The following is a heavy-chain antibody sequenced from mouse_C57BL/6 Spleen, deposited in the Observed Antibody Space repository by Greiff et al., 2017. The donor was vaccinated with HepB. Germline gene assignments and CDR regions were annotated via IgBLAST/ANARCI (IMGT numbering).Heavy chain of an antibody. V-gene: IGHV1-26*01. D-gene: IGHD1-1*01. Sequence: EVQLQQSGPELVKPGASVKISCKASGYTFTDYYMNWVKQSHGKSLEWIGDINPNNGGTSYNQKFKGKATLTVDKSSSTAYMELRSLTSEDSAVYYFARSRHYYGSSYVNAMDYWGQGTSVTVSS. CDR3: ARSRHYYGSSYVNAMDY. J-gene: IGHJ4*01. CDR2: INPNNGGT. CDR1: GYTFTDYY.